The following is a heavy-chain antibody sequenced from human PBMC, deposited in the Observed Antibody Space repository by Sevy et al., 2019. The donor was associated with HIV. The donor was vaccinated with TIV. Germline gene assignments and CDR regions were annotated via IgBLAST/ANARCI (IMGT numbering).Heavy chain of an antibody. CDR1: GDSVSSNSAA. CDR3: ARAVVVRAVVVVVPAAFDP. Sequence: KQSQTLSLTCAISGDSVSSNSAAWNWIRQSPSRGLEWLGRTYYRSKWYNDYAVSVKSRITINPDTSKNQFSLQLNSVTPEDTAVYYCARAVVVRAVVVVVPAAFDPWGQGTLVTVSS. J-gene: IGHJ5*02. CDR2: TYYRSKWYN. D-gene: IGHD2-2*01. V-gene: IGHV6-1*01.